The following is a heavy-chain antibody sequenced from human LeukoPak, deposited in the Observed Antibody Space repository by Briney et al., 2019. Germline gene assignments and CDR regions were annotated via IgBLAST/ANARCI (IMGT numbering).Heavy chain of an antibody. J-gene: IGHJ4*02. Sequence: SETLSITCTVAAGSISSISYYCSWNRQPAWKGLEGIARIFTSGSINYNPTLKSRVPITVASAKTTFSLTLRAVTAADTTAVYCAIGPAASTSCYCAYWGRGTRVTVSS. CDR3: AIGPAASTSCYCAY. CDR2: IFTSGSI. CDR1: AGSISSISYY. V-gene: IGHV4-61*02. D-gene: IGHD2-2*01.